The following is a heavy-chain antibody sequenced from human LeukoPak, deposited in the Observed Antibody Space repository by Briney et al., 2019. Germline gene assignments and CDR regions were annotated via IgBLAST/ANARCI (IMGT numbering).Heavy chain of an antibody. J-gene: IGHJ4*02. V-gene: IGHV4-38-2*01. CDR2: IYHSGST. CDR3: ARFRDYGGNSGLNY. Sequence: PSETLSLTCAVSGYSISSGYYWGWIRQPPGKGLEWIGSIYHSGSTYYNPSLKSRVNISVDTSKNQFSLKLSSVTAADTAVYYCARFRDYGGNSGLNYWGQGTLVTVSS. D-gene: IGHD4-23*01. CDR1: GYSISSGYY.